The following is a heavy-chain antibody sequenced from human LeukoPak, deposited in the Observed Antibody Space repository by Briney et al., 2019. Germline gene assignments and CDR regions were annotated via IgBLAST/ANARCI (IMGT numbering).Heavy chain of an antibody. CDR3: ASSPAAGTRYYYMGV. J-gene: IGHJ6*03. V-gene: IGHV1-69*13. Sequence: ASVKVSCKASGGTFSSYAISWVRQAPEQGLEWMGGIIPIFGTANYAQKFQGRVTITADESTSTAYMELSSLRSEDTAVYYCASSPAAGTRYYYMGVWGKGTTVTVSS. CDR2: IIPIFGTA. D-gene: IGHD6-13*01. CDR1: GGTFSSYA.